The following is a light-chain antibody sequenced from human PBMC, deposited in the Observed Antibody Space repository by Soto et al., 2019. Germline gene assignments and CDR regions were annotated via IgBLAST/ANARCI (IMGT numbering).Light chain of an antibody. J-gene: IGKJ4*01. V-gene: IGKV3-20*01. CDR1: QSLSSN. Sequence: IVMTQAPVTLSVSPGERATLSCMASQSLSSNLAWYQQKPGQAPRLLIYGASTRATGIPARFSGSGSGTDFTLTISRLEPEDFAVYYCQQYGSSPLTFGRGTKVDIK. CDR3: QQYGSSPLT. CDR2: GAS.